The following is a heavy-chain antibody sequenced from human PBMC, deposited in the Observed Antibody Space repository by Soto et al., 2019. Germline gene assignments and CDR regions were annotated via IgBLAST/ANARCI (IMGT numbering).Heavy chain of an antibody. J-gene: IGHJ4*02. CDR3: ARSGITMIVVPDY. Sequence: EVQLLESGGGLVPPGGSLRLSCAASGFIFSNYAMNWVRQAPGKGLEWVSGVSSGAGDTYYADSVKGRFTISRDNSKNTLYLQMNSLRAEDTAVYYCARSGITMIVVPDYWGQGTLVTVSS. CDR1: GFIFSNYA. D-gene: IGHD3-22*01. V-gene: IGHV3-23*01. CDR2: VSSGAGDT.